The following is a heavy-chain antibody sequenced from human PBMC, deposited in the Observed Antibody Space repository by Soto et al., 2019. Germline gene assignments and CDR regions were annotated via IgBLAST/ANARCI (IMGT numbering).Heavy chain of an antibody. Sequence: QVHLVESGGGVVRPGRSLRLSCVGSGFNFSNHAMHWVRQAPGKGLEWVAVISPDGSSESYVDSVKGRFIISRDNSKKMVLLQMSRRGVEDTVVYYWAGRFLEWFKNGLDVWGQGATVTVSS. CDR3: AGRFLEWFKNGLDV. CDR2: ISPDGSSE. CDR1: GFNFSNHA. J-gene: IGHJ6*02. V-gene: IGHV3-30-3*02. D-gene: IGHD3-3*01.